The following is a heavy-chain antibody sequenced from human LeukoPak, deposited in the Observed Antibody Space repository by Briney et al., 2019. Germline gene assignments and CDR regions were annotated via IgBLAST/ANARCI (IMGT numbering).Heavy chain of an antibody. V-gene: IGHV3-7*05. Sequence: PGGSLRVSCAASGFTFSSYWMSWVRQAPGKGLEWVANIKQDGSEKYYVDSVKGRFTISRDNAKNSLYLQMNSLRAEDTAVYYCARDRVTMVRGVNYYFDYWGQGTLVTVSS. CDR3: ARDRVTMVRGVNYYFDY. CDR2: IKQDGSEK. D-gene: IGHD3-10*01. CDR1: GFTFSSYW. J-gene: IGHJ4*02.